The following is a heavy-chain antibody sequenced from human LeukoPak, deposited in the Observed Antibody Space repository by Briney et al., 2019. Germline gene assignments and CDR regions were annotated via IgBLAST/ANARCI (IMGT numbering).Heavy chain of an antibody. CDR3: ARPVVSGNFDY. J-gene: IGHJ4*02. CDR1: GYSFSSYG. Sequence: ASVKVSCKASGYSFSSYGISWVRQAPGQGLEWMGWISGYNGNTKYAQNLQGRVTMTTDTSTSTAYMELRSLRSDDTAVYYRARPVVSGNFDYWGQGTLFTVSS. V-gene: IGHV1-18*01. CDR2: ISGYNGNT. D-gene: IGHD5/OR15-5a*01.